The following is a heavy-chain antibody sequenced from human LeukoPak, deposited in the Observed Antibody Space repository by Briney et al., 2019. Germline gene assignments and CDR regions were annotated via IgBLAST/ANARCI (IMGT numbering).Heavy chain of an antibody. V-gene: IGHV4-34*01. J-gene: IGHJ6*03. Sequence: SETLSLTCAVYGGSFSGYYWSWIRQPPGKGLEWIGEINHSGSTNYNPSLKSRVTISVDTSKNQFSLKLSSVTAEDTAIYYCARVRDGYKPPKLFSYYYMDVWGKGTTVTISS. CDR1: GGSFSGYY. CDR3: ARVRDGYKPPKLFSYYYMDV. D-gene: IGHD5-24*01. CDR2: INHSGST.